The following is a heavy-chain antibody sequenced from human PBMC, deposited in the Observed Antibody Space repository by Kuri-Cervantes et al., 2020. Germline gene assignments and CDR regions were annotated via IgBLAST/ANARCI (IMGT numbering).Heavy chain of an antibody. CDR1: GGSISSGDYS. Sequence: SETLSLTCAVSGGSISSGDYSWSLIRQPPGKGLEWIGYIYHSGSTYYNPSLKSRVTISVDTSKNQFSLKLSSVTAADTAVYYCARAPLSRIRHYYDSSGNGYYFDYWGQGTLVTVSS. CDR3: ARAPLSRIRHYYDSSGNGYYFDY. V-gene: IGHV4-30-2*01. J-gene: IGHJ4*02. CDR2: IYHSGST. D-gene: IGHD3-22*01.